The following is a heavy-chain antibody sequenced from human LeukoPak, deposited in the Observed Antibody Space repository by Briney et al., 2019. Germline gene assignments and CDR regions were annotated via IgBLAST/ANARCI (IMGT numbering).Heavy chain of an antibody. CDR3: VRDNGAY. CDR2: INSYSGGT. Sequence: SLKVSCTASGYTFTAGYYIHWVRQAPGQGLEWMGRINSYSGGTNYALKFQGRVTMTRDTSMSTAYMDLSSLTSDDTAVYFCVRDNGAYWGQGTLVTVSS. J-gene: IGHJ4*02. D-gene: IGHD2-8*01. CDR1: GYTFTAGYY. V-gene: IGHV1-2*06.